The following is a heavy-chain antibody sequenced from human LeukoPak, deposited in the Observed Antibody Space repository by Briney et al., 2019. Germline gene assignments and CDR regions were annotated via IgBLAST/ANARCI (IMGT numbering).Heavy chain of an antibody. CDR3: ARGPRYVWGPRVGPNDY. D-gene: IGHD3-16*01. V-gene: IGHV1-18*01. CDR2: ISAYNGNT. Sequence: ASVKVSCKASGYTFTSYGISWVRQAPGQGLDWMGWISAYNGNTNYAQKLQGRVTMTTDTSTSTAYMELRSLRSDDTAVYYCARGPRYVWGPRVGPNDYWGQGTLVTVSS. J-gene: IGHJ4*02. CDR1: GYTFTSYG.